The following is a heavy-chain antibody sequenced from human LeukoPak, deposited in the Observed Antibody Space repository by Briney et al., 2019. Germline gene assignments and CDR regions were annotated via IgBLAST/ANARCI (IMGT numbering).Heavy chain of an antibody. CDR1: GGSFSGYY. CDR3: ARELRARGGNAFDI. Sequence: SETLSLTCAVYGGSFSGYYWSWIRQPPGKGLEWIGEINHSGSTNYNPSLKSRVTISVDTSKNQFSLKLSSVTAADTAVYYCARELRARGGNAFDIWGQGTMVTVSS. V-gene: IGHV4-34*01. CDR2: INHSGST. D-gene: IGHD2-15*01. J-gene: IGHJ3*02.